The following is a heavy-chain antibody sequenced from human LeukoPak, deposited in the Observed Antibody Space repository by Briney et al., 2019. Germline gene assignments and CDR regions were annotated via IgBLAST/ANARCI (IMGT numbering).Heavy chain of an antibody. V-gene: IGHV1-2*02. CDR2: INPNSGGT. Sequence: GASVKVSCKASGYTFTGYYIHWVRQAPGQGLEWMGWINPNSGGTNYAQKFQGRVTMTRDTSISTAYMELSRLKSDDTAVYYCARGIRFLEWLLEYNWFDPWGQGTLVTVSS. J-gene: IGHJ5*02. D-gene: IGHD3-3*01. CDR1: GYTFTGYY. CDR3: ARGIRFLEWLLEYNWFDP.